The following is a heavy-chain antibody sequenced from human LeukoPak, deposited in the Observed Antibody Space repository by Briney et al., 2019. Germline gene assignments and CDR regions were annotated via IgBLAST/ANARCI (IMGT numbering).Heavy chain of an antibody. CDR1: GFPFSSYE. Sequence: GGSLRLSCAASGFPFSSYEMNWVRQAPGKGLEWVAVISYDENNKYYADSVKGRFTISRDNSKNTLYLQMNSLRAEDTAVYYCARDASSITPLEWGQGTLVTVSS. J-gene: IGHJ4*02. D-gene: IGHD2-15*01. CDR3: ARDASSITPLE. V-gene: IGHV3-30-3*01. CDR2: ISYDENNK.